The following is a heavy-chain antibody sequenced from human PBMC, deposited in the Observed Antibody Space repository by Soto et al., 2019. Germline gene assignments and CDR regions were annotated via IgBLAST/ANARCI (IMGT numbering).Heavy chain of an antibody. CDR2: ISNNSSVK. Sequence: GGSLRLSCAVSGFTFSNYSINWVRQAPGKGLEWLSYISNNSSVKYYADSVKGRFTISRDNAKNSLYLQMNSLRAEDTAMYYCAILAIGTIIRGPPDFWGQGSLVVVS. V-gene: IGHV3-48*04. CDR3: AILAIGTIIRGPPDF. CDR1: GFTFSNYS. J-gene: IGHJ4*02. D-gene: IGHD3-10*01.